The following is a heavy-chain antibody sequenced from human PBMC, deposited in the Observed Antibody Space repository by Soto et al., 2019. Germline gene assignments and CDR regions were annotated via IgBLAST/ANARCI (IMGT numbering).Heavy chain of an antibody. CDR3: ATWSYSVAYYYYGMDV. J-gene: IGHJ6*02. Sequence: QVQLVQSGAEVKKPGASVKVSCKVSGYTLTELSMHWVRQAPGKGLEWMGGFDPEDGETIYAQKFQGRVTMTEDTSTDTACLARRSLISEDTAVYYCATWSYSVAYYYYGMDVWGQGTTVTVSS. CDR2: FDPEDGET. V-gene: IGHV1-24*01. D-gene: IGHD6-19*01. CDR1: GYTLTELS.